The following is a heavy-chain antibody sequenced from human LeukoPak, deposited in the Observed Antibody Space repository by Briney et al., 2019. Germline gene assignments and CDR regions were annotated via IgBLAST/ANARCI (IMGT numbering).Heavy chain of an antibody. V-gene: IGHV3-23*01. D-gene: IGHD3-10*01. CDR2: ISGSGGST. CDR3: AKDDILWFGEPSNMDV. Sequence: PGGTLRLSCAASGFTFSSYGMSWVRQAPGKGLEWVSAISGSGGSTYYADSVKGRFTISRDNSKNTLYLQMNSLRAEDTAVYYCAKDDILWFGEPSNMDVWGKGTTVTISS. J-gene: IGHJ6*03. CDR1: GFTFSSYG.